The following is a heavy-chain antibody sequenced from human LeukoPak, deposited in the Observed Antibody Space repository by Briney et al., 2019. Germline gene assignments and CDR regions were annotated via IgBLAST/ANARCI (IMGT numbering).Heavy chain of an antibody. J-gene: IGHJ2*01. CDR3: VVTTVVTPINWYFDL. V-gene: IGHV1-8*01. CDR1: GYTFTSYD. D-gene: IGHD4-23*01. CDR2: MNPNSGNT. Sequence: ASVKVSCKASGYTFTSYDINWVRQATEQGLEWMGWMNPNSGNTGYAQKFQGRVTMTRNTSISTAYMELSSLRSEDTAVYYCVVTTVVTPINWYFDLWGRGTLVTVSS.